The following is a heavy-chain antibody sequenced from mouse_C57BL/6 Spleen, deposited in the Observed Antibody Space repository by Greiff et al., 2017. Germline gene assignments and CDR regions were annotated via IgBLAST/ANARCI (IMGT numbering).Heavy chain of an antibody. J-gene: IGHJ4*01. CDR1: GFTFSDAW. V-gene: IGHV6-6*01. CDR2: IRNKANNHAT. D-gene: IGHD1-1*01. CDR3: TRPFTTVVPYAMDY. Sequence: EVKLVESGGGLVQPGGSMKLSCAASGFTFSDAWIDWVRQSPEKGLEWVAEIRNKANNHATYYAESVKGRFTISRDDSKSSVYLQMNSLRAEDTGIYYCTRPFTTVVPYAMDYWGQGTSVTVSS.